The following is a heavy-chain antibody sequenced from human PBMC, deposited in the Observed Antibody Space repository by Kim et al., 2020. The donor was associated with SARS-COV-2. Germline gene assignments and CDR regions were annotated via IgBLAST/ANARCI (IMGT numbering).Heavy chain of an antibody. D-gene: IGHD2-8*01. Sequence: SPSFQGHVTISADKSISTAYLQWSSLKASDTAMYYCARLLCTNGVCYVDYWGQGTLVTVSS. V-gene: IGHV5-10-1*01. CDR3: ARLLCTNGVCYVDY. J-gene: IGHJ4*02.